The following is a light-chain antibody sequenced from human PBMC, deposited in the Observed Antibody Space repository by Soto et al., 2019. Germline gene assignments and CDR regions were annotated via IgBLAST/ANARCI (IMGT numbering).Light chain of an antibody. V-gene: IGLV2-14*01. Sequence: QSALTQPASVSGSPGQSITISCTGTSSDVGGYNSVSWFQQHPSKAPKLLIYEVSHRPSGVSIRFSGSKSGNTASLTISGLQAEDEADYYCNAYRHSTTLVFATGTKLTVL. J-gene: IGLJ1*01. CDR2: EVS. CDR3: NAYRHSTTLV. CDR1: SSDVGGYNS.